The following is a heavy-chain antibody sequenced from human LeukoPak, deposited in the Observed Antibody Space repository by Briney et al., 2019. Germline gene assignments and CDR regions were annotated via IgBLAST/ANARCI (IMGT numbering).Heavy chain of an antibody. CDR2: IYPGDSDT. Sequence: GESLKISCKGSGYSFTSYWIGWVRQMPGKGLEWMGIIYPGDSDTRYSPSFQGQVTISADKSISTAYLQWSSLKASDTAMYYCARRVGGSSSPYYYYYYMDVWGKGTTVTVSS. D-gene: IGHD6-6*01. CDR1: GYSFTSYW. CDR3: ARRVGGSSSPYYYYYYMDV. J-gene: IGHJ6*03. V-gene: IGHV5-51*01.